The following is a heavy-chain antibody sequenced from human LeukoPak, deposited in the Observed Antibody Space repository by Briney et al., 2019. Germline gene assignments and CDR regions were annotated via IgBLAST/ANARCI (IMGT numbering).Heavy chain of an antibody. CDR1: GGSISSSGYY. V-gene: IGHV4-39*01. J-gene: IGHJ4*02. Sequence: PSETLSLTCTVSGGSISSSGYYRGWIRQPPGKGLEWIGSIYYGGSTYYNPSLKSRVTISVDTSKNQFSLKLRSVTAADTAMYYCARKYCSGGDCYSNYWGQGTLVTVSS. CDR3: ARKYCSGGDCYSNY. CDR2: IYYGGST. D-gene: IGHD2-15*01.